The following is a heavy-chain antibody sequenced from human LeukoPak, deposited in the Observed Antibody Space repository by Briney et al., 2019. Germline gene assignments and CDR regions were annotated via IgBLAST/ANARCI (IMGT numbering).Heavy chain of an antibody. D-gene: IGHD3-16*01. Sequence: GGSLRLSCAASGFTFSTYAMSWVRQAPGMGLEWVSSISASGGTYYAGSVKGRFTVSRDNSKSTVFLQMNSLRAEDTAVYYCAKDLRERDADYLLFDFWGQGTLVTVSS. CDR1: GFTFSTYA. CDR2: ISASGGT. J-gene: IGHJ4*02. CDR3: AKDLRERDADYLLFDF. V-gene: IGHV3-23*01.